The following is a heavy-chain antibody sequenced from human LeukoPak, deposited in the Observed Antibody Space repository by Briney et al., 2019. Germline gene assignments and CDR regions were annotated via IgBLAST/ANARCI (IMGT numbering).Heavy chain of an antibody. D-gene: IGHD4-11*01. V-gene: IGHV4-34*01. Sequence: SETLSLTCAVYGGSFSGYYWSWIRQPPGKGLEWIGEINHSGSTNYNPSLKSRVTISVDTSKNQFSLKLSSVTAADTAVYYCASSVSLKWFDPWGQGTLVTVSS. CDR1: GGSFSGYY. J-gene: IGHJ5*02. CDR2: INHSGST. CDR3: ASSVSLKWFDP.